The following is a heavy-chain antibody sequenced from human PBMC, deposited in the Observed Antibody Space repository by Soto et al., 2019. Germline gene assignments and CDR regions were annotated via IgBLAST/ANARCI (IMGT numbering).Heavy chain of an antibody. D-gene: IGHD3-3*01. J-gene: IGHJ5*02. V-gene: IGHV4-34*01. CDR1: GGSFSGYY. Sequence: SETLSLTCAVYGGSFSGYYWSWIRQPPGKGLEWIGEINHSGSTNYNPSLKSRVTISADTSKNQFSLKLSSVTAADTAVYYCARGQGRRITIFGVVIYNWFDPWGQGTLVTVSS. CDR3: ARGQGRRITIFGVVIYNWFDP. CDR2: INHSGST.